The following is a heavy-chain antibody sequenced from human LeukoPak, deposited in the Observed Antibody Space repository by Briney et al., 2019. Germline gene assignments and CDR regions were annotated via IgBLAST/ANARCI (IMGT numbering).Heavy chain of an antibody. D-gene: IGHD6-19*01. CDR3: ARSSDSSGYYGGGIIDY. CDR2: IYTNENT. CDR1: GGSISSGGYY. J-gene: IGHJ4*02. V-gene: IGHV4-61*02. Sequence: SETLSLTCTVSGGSISSGGYYWSWIRQPAGKGLEWIGRIYTNENTFFNPSLKSRVTMSVDTSKNQFSLQLTSVTAADAAVYYCARSSDSSGYYGGGIIDYWGQGTLVTVSS.